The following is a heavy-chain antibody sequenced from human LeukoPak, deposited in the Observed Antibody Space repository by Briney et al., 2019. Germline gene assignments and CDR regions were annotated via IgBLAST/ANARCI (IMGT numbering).Heavy chain of an antibody. CDR1: GFTFSSYS. CDR3: ARWEGSYHYY. V-gene: IGHV3-21*01. Sequence: GSLRLSCAASGFTFSSYSMNRVRQAPGKGLEWVSSISSSSSYIYYADSVKGRFTISRDNAKNSLYLQMNSLRAEDTAVYYCARWEGSYHYYWGQGTLVTVSS. CDR2: ISSSSSYI. D-gene: IGHD1-26*01. J-gene: IGHJ4*02.